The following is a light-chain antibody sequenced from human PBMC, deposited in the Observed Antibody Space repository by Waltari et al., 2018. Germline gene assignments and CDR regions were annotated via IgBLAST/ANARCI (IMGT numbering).Light chain of an antibody. CDR3: QSYDSSLSGYV. Sequence: QSVLTQPPSVSGAPGQRVSISCTGSKSNIGAGYDVHWYQQLPGTAPKLLIYGNSNRPSGFPDRFSGSKSGTSASLAITGLQAEDEADYYCQSYDSSLSGYVFGTGTKVTVL. V-gene: IGLV1-40*01. CDR2: GNS. J-gene: IGLJ1*01. CDR1: KSNIGAGYD.